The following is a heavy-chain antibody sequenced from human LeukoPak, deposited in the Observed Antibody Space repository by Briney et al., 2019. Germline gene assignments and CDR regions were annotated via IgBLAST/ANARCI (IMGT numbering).Heavy chain of an antibody. CDR2: ISAYNGNT. Sequence: ASVKVSCKASGYTFTSYGISWVRQAPGQGLEWMGWISAYNGNTNYAQKLQGWVTMTRDTSISTAYMELSRLRSDDTAVYYCTRGGQLWFLDNWFDPWGQGTLVTVSS. CDR3: TRGGQLWFLDNWFDP. CDR1: GYTFTSYG. V-gene: IGHV1-18*01. D-gene: IGHD5-18*01. J-gene: IGHJ5*02.